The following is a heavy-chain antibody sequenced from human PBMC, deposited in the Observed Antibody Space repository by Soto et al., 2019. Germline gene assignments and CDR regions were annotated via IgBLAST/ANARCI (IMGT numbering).Heavy chain of an antibody. Sequence: PGGSLRLSCAASGFTFSNYAINWVRQSPGKGLEWVSVISGSAGSTYYADSVKGRFTITRDNSKNTLYLQMNSLRAEDTAVYYCVKAGGAAGTVDYFDYWGQGTLVTVSS. CDR3: VKAGGAAGTVDYFDY. V-gene: IGHV3-23*01. CDR1: GFTFSNYA. J-gene: IGHJ4*02. CDR2: ISGSAGST. D-gene: IGHD6-13*01.